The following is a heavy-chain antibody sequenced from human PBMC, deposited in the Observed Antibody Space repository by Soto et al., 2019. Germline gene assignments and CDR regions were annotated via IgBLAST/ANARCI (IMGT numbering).Heavy chain of an antibody. CDR3: ARAPSWVTTVVTKYYYYGMDV. CDR1: GYTFTSYG. D-gene: IGHD4-17*01. Sequence: SVKVSCKASGYTFTSYGISWVRQAPGQGLEWMGRIIPILGIANHAQKFQGRVTITAGKSTSTAYMELSSLRSEDTAVYYCARAPSWVTTVVTKYYYYGMDVWG. CDR2: IIPILGIA. V-gene: IGHV1-69*04. J-gene: IGHJ6*02.